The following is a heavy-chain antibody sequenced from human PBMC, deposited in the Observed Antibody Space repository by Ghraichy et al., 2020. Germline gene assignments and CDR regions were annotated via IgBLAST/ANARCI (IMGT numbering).Heavy chain of an antibody. J-gene: IGHJ2*01. CDR3: ARALDGIVVVVAATPRHWYFDL. CDR2: IKQDGSEK. CDR1: GFTFSSYW. D-gene: IGHD2-15*01. V-gene: IGHV3-7*05. Sequence: GGSLRLSCAASGFTFSSYWMSWVRQAPGKGLEWVANIKQDGSEKYYVDSVKCRFTISRDNAKNSLYLQMNSLRAEDTAVYYCARALDGIVVVVAATPRHWYFDLWGRGTLVTVSS.